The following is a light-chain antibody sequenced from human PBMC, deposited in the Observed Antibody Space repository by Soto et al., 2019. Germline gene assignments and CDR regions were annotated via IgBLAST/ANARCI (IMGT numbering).Light chain of an antibody. V-gene: IGKV3-15*01. CDR1: QSVRTT. J-gene: IGKJ1*01. CDR2: GAS. Sequence: EIVMRQSPATLSVSPGQRATLSCGASQSVRTTVAWYHQRPGQAPRLLIFGASTRASGVPDRFSGDGSGTDFTLTVTSLHSEDFGIYYCQQYTDWPPTFGQGTKVDIK. CDR3: QQYTDWPPT.